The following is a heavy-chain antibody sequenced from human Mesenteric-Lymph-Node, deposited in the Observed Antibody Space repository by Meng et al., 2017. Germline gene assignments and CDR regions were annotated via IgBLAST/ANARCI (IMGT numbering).Heavy chain of an antibody. CDR1: GYTFTGYY. CDR2: INAGNGNT. V-gene: IGHV1-3*01. J-gene: IGHJ6*02. CDR3: ARVSGYYDFWSGYYRDYYYYGMDV. D-gene: IGHD3-3*01. Sequence: ASVKVSCKASGYTFTGYYMHWVRQAPGQRLEWMGWINAGNGNTKYSQKFQGRVTITRDTSASTAYMELSSLRSEDTAVYYCARVSGYYDFWSGYYRDYYYYGMDVWGQGTTVTVSS.